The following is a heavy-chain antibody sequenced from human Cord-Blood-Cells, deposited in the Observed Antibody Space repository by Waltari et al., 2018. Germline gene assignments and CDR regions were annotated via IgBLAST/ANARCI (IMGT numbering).Heavy chain of an antibody. CDR3: ARGTVPDFWSGYKYYFDY. CDR1: GGSISSSSYY. J-gene: IGHJ4*02. D-gene: IGHD3-3*01. Sequence: QLQLQESGPGLVEPSETLSLTCTVSGGSISSSSYYWGWIRQPPGTGLEWIGSIYYSGSTYYNPSLKSRVTISVDTSKNQFSLKLSSVTAADTAVYYCARGTVPDFWSGYKYYFDYWGQGTLVTVSS. CDR2: IYYSGST. V-gene: IGHV4-39*01.